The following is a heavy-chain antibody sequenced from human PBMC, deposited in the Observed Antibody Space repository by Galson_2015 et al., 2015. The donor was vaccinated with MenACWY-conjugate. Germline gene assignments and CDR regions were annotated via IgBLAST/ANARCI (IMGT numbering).Heavy chain of an antibody. J-gene: IGHJ5*02. Sequence: SLRLSCAASGFTFSSYSMNWVRQAPGKGLEWVSSISDGSSNIYYADSVRGRFTISRDNAQKSLYLQMDSLRAEDTAIYYCARDADDIWSPDPWGQGTLVTVSS. D-gene: IGHD3-3*01. CDR1: GFTFSSYS. CDR2: ISDGSSNI. CDR3: ARDADDIWSPDP. V-gene: IGHV3-21*01.